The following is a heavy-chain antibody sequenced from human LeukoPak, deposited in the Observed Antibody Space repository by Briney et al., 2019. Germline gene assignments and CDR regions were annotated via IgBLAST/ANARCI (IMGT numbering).Heavy chain of an antibody. V-gene: IGHV1-8*01. CDR1: GYTFTSYD. CDR3: ARGSTVTKHYYYYGMDV. D-gene: IGHD4-17*01. J-gene: IGHJ6*02. CDR2: MNPNRGNT. Sequence: ASVKVSCKASGYTFTSYDINWVRQATGHGLEWMGWMNPNRGNTGYAQKFQGRVTMTRNTSISTAYMELSSLRSEDTAVYYCARGSTVTKHYYYYGMDVWGQGTTVTVSS.